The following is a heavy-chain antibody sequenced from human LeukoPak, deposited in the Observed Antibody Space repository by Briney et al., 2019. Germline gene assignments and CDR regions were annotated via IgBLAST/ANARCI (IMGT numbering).Heavy chain of an antibody. CDR1: GGSISSSSYY. CDR3: ARHVSGDLKPNCFDP. D-gene: IGHD3-10*01. J-gene: IGHJ5*02. Sequence: SETLSLTCTVSGGSISSSSYYWGWLRQPPGKGLEWIGSIYYSGSTYYNPSLKSRVTISVDTSKNQFSLKLSSVTAADTAVYDCARHVSGDLKPNCFDPWGQGTLVTVSS. V-gene: IGHV4-39*01. CDR2: IYYSGST.